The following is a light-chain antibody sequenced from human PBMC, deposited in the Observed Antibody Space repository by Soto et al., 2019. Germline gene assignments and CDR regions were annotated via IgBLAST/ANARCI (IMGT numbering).Light chain of an antibody. V-gene: IGKV1-39*01. CDR2: FAS. J-gene: IGKJ3*01. CDR1: QNIYSY. Sequence: DIQMTQSPSSLSASVGDRVTITCRASQNIYSYLNWYQQKPGKAPKLLIYFASSLQSGVPSRFGGSGSETDCTLTITSLQPEDVATYYCQQSYSTLPTCGRGTKVDIK. CDR3: QQSYSTLPT.